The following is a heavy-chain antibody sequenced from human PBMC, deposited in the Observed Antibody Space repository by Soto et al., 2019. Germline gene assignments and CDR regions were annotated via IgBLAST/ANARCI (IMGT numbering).Heavy chain of an antibody. V-gene: IGHV5-51*01. CDR2: IYPGDSDT. D-gene: IGHD6-19*01. CDR1: GYSFTSYW. J-gene: IGHJ4*02. Sequence: GESLKISCKGSGYSFTSYWIGWVRQMPGKGLEWMGIIYPGDSDTRYSPSFQGQVTISADESISTAYLQWSSLKASDTAMYYCARQLRYSSGWYSGSQYYFDYWGQGTLVTVSS. CDR3: ARQLRYSSGWYSGSQYYFDY.